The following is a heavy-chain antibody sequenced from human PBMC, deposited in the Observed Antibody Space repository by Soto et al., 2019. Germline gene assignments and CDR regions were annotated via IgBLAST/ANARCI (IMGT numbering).Heavy chain of an antibody. CDR1: GGTFSSYT. V-gene: IGHV1-69*02. J-gene: IGHJ4*02. Sequence: ASVKVSCKASGGTFSSYTISWVRQAPGQGLEWMGRIIPILGIANYAQKFQGRVTITADKSTSTAYMELSSLRSEDTAVYYCAAYSSSWGGFVDYWGQGTLVTVSS. D-gene: IGHD6-13*01. CDR2: IIPILGIA. CDR3: AAYSSSWGGFVDY.